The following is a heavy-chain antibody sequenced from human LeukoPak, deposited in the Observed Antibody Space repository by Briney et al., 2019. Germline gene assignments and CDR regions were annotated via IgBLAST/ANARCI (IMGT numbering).Heavy chain of an antibody. Sequence: GGSLRLSCAASGFTFRSYSMHWVRQAPGKGLEWVSYISTSGNTRYYADSVKGRFTISRDNAKNSLYLQMNSLRVEDTAVYYCARELSGTTSYYFDYWGQGTLVTVCS. J-gene: IGHJ4*02. V-gene: IGHV3-48*04. D-gene: IGHD1-7*01. CDR2: ISTSGNTR. CDR1: GFTFRSYS. CDR3: ARELSGTTSYYFDY.